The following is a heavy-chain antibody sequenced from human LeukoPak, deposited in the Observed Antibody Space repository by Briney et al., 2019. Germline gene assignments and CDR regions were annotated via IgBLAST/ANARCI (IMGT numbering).Heavy chain of an antibody. V-gene: IGHV4-59*12. D-gene: IGHD5-18*01. CDR1: GGSISSYY. CDR2: IYYSGST. J-gene: IGHJ3*02. Sequence: PSETLSLTCTVSGGSISSYYWSWIRQPPGKGLEWIGYIYYSGSTNYNPSLKSRVTISVDTSKNQFSLKLSSVTAADTAVYYCARAGSYGYRDAFDIWGQGTMVTVSS. CDR3: ARAGSYGYRDAFDI.